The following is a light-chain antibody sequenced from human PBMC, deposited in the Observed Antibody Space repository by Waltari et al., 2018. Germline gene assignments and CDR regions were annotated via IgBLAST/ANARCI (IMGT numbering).Light chain of an antibody. V-gene: IGKV3-20*01. CDR2: GAS. J-gene: IGKJ1*01. CDR3: QHYVSLPVT. Sequence: CSASQSVSRAVAWYQQNPGQAPRLLIYGASNRATGIPDRFSGSGSGTDFSLIISRLEPEDFAVYYCQHYVSLPVTFGQGTKVEIK. CDR1: QSVSRAV.